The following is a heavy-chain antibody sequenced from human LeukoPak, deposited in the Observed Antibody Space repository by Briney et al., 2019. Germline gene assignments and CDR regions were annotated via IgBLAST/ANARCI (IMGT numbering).Heavy chain of an antibody. Sequence: GGSLRPSCAASGFTFSDYCMSCIRQAPGKGLEWVSYISSSSSYTNYADSVKGRFTISRDNAKNSLYLQMNSLRAEDTAVYYCARAPGGYYDIDYWGQGTLVTVSS. CDR3: ARAPGGYYDIDY. V-gene: IGHV3-11*06. CDR2: ISSSSSYT. CDR1: GFTFSDYC. J-gene: IGHJ4*02. D-gene: IGHD3-9*01.